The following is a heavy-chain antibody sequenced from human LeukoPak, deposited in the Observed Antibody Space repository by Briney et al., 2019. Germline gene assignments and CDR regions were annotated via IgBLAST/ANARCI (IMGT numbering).Heavy chain of an antibody. CDR1: GGSIRNYY. D-gene: IGHD3-22*01. CDR2: VSNSGNA. V-gene: IGHV4-59*08. Sequence: SETLSLTCSVSGGSIRNYYWTWIRQPPGKGLEWIGHVSNSGNAKYNPSLKSRVTISIDTSKKHFSLNLSSVSAADTAVYYCASRAFYDSSGLDFWGQGILVTVSS. CDR3: ASRAFYDSSGLDF. J-gene: IGHJ4*02.